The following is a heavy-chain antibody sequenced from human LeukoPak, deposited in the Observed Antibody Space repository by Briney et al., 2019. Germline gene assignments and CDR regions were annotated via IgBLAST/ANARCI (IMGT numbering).Heavy chain of an antibody. CDR3: ARAYDFWSGYYGH. CDR1: GGSISSGDYY. D-gene: IGHD3-3*01. J-gene: IGHJ4*02. V-gene: IGHV4-30-4*01. Sequence: SETLSLTCTVSGGSISSGDYYLSWIRQPPRKGLEWIGYIYYSGSTYYNPSLKSRVTISVDTSKNQFSLKLSSVTAADTAVYYCARAYDFWSGYYGHWGQGTLVTVSS. CDR2: IYYSGST.